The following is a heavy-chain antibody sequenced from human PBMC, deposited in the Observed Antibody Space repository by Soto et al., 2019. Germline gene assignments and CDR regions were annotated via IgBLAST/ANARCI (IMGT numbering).Heavy chain of an antibody. V-gene: IGHV3-30*18. CDR2: ISYDGSNK. Sequence: GSLRLSCAASGFTFSSYGMHWVRQAPGKGLEWVAVISYDGSNKYYADSVKGRFTISRDNSKNTLYLQMNSLRAEDTAVYYCAKDLPYDYFDYWGQETLVTVSS. CDR1: GFTFSSYG. CDR3: AKDLPYDYFDY. D-gene: IGHD3-16*01. J-gene: IGHJ4*02.